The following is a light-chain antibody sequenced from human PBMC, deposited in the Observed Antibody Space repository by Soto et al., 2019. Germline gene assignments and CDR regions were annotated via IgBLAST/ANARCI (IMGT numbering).Light chain of an antibody. V-gene: IGLV4-69*01. J-gene: IGLJ2*01. CDR2: VNSDGSH. CDR1: SGHSSYA. Sequence: QPVLTQSPSASASLGASVKLTCTLSSGHSSYAIAWHQQQPETGPRYLMKVNSDGSHNKGDGIPDRFSGSSSGAERHLTISSLQSEDEADYYCQTWGTAIHDVVFGGGTKLTVL. CDR3: QTWGTAIHDVV.